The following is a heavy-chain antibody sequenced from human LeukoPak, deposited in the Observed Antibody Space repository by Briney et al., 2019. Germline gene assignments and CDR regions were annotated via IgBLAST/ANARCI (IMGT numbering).Heavy chain of an antibody. V-gene: IGHV4-61*08. CDR3: ARDSYNYGSGSFDY. CDR2: ISYSGST. CDR1: NYSINDGYY. D-gene: IGHD5-18*01. Sequence: PSETLSLTCTVSNYSINDGYYWSWIRQPPGKGLEWIGYISYSGSTNYNPSLKSRVTMSVDTSKHQFSLNLSSVTAADTAVYYCARDSYNYGSGSFDYWGQGTLVTVSS. J-gene: IGHJ4*02.